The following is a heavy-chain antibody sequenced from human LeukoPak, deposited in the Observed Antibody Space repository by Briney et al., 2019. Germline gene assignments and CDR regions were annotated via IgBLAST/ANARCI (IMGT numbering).Heavy chain of an antibody. CDR3: VRQHNDGTSDS. D-gene: IGHD1-14*01. CDR1: GFSYSIYW. V-gene: IGHV3-7*01. Sequence: GGSLRLSCTASGFSYSIYWMSWVRQAPGKGLEWVANIKQDGSEKNSVDSVKGRFTLSRDNAKNSFYLQMNSLGAEDTAVYYCVRQHNDGTSDSWGQGTLVTVSS. CDR2: IKQDGSEK. J-gene: IGHJ4*02.